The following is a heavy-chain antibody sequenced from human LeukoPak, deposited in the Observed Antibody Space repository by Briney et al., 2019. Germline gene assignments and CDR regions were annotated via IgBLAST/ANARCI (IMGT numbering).Heavy chain of an antibody. CDR2: IRFDGSDK. CDR1: GFTFSSFG. Sequence: GGSLILSCATSGFTFSSFGIHWVRQAPGKGLEWVSFIRFDGSDKYYADSVKGRFTISRDDSKKTLYLQMNSLRTEDTALYYCVKDVGYYGFWSGLDYWGQGTLVTVSS. V-gene: IGHV3-30*02. J-gene: IGHJ4*02. CDR3: VKDVGYYGFWSGLDY. D-gene: IGHD3-3*01.